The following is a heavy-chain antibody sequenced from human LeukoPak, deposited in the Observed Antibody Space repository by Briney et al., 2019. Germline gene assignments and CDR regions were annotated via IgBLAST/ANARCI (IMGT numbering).Heavy chain of an antibody. Sequence: ASVTVSCTASGGTFSSYAISWVRQAPGLGLEWMGIINPLRGITIYAQKFQGRVTMTVDTSTSTVYMDLGSLTSADTAVYYCATVLIAARQDGMDVWGQGTTVTVSS. CDR2: INPLRGIT. CDR3: ATVLIAARQDGMDV. V-gene: IGHV1-69*04. CDR1: GGTFSSYA. D-gene: IGHD6-6*01. J-gene: IGHJ6*02.